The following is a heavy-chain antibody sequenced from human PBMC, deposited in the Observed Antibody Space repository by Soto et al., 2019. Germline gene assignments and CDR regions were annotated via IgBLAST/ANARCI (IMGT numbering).Heavy chain of an antibody. CDR2: ISYDGSNK. V-gene: IGHV3-30-3*01. CDR1: GFTFSSYA. D-gene: IGHD4-17*01. CDR3: ARGAGMTTVTNDAFDI. Sequence: QVQLVESGGGVVQPGRSLRLSCAASGFTFSSYAMHWVRQAPGKGLEWVAVISYDGSNKYYADSVKGRFTISRDNSKKTLYLQMNSLRAEETAVYYCARGAGMTTVTNDAFDIWGQGTMVTVSS. J-gene: IGHJ3*02.